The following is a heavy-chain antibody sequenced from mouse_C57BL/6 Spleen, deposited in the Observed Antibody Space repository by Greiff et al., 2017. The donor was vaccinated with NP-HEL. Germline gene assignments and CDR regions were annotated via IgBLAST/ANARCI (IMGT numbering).Heavy chain of an antibody. CDR1: GYTFTDYN. J-gene: IGHJ4*01. D-gene: IGHD2-4*01. CDR2: INPNNGGT. V-gene: IGHV1-22*01. Sequence: EVKVVESGPELVKPGASVKMSCKASGYTFTDYNMHWVKQSHGKSLEWIGYINPNNGGTSYNQKFKGKATLTVNKSSSTAYMELRSLTSEDSAVYYCAREGENYDYMDYWGQGTSVTVSS. CDR3: AREGENYDYMDY.